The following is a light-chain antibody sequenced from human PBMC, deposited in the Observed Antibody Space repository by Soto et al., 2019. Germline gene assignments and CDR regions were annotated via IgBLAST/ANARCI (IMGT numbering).Light chain of an antibody. Sequence: EIVLTQSPATLSLSPGERATLSCRASQSVSNFLAWYQQKPGQAPRLLIYDASNRATGIPARFSGSGSGTDFTPTIRSLEPEDFAIYYCQQRTNWPLTTFGHGTRLEIK. CDR2: DAS. CDR1: QSVSNF. V-gene: IGKV3-11*01. J-gene: IGKJ5*01. CDR3: QQRTNWPLTT.